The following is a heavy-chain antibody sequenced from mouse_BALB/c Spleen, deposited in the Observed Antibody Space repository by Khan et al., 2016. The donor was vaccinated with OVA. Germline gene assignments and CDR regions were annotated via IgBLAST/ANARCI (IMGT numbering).Heavy chain of an antibody. V-gene: IGHV3-2*02. CDR3: ARGNYYGYYFDY. J-gene: IGHJ2*01. D-gene: IGHD1-1*01. Sequence: EVQLQESGPGLVKPSQSLSLTCTVTGYSITSGYAWNWIRQFPGNKLEWMGYITYSGGTTYNPSIKSRISITRDTSKNQFFLQLNTVTTEDTATYYCARGNYYGYYFDYWGQGTTLTVSS. CDR2: ITYSGGT. CDR1: GYSITSGYA.